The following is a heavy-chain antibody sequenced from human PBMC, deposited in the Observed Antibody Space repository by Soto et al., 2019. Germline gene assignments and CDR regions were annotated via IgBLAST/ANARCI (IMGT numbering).Heavy chain of an antibody. CDR2: IYHSGST. CDR3: ARVPGP. CDR1: GGSISSGGYS. J-gene: IGHJ5*02. Sequence: SETLSLTCAVSGGSISSGGYSWSWLRQPPGKGLEWIWYIYHSGSTYYNPSLKSRVTISVDRSKNQFSLKLSSVTAADTAVYYCARVPGPWGQGTLVTVSS. V-gene: IGHV4-30-2*01.